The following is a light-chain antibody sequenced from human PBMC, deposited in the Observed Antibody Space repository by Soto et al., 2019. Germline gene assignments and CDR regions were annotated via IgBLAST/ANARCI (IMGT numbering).Light chain of an antibody. V-gene: IGKV1-5*01. J-gene: IGKJ1*01. Sequence: DMQMTQYPSTLSASVGDRVTITCRASQSISSWLAWYQQKPGKAPKLLIYDASSLESGVPSRFSGSGSGTEFTLTISSLQPDDFATYYCQQYNSHSAFGQGTKVDIK. CDR1: QSISSW. CDR3: QQYNSHSA. CDR2: DAS.